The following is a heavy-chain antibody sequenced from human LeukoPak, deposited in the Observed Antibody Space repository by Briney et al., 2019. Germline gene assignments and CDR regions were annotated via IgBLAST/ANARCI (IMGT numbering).Heavy chain of an antibody. CDR3: AKDFGHDFWSGWRVLDY. CDR1: GFNFGDHA. D-gene: IGHD3-3*01. CDR2: ISWNSGNI. J-gene: IGHJ4*02. V-gene: IGHV3-9*01. Sequence: GRSLRLSCAASGFNFGDHAMHWVRQPPGRGLEGVSSISWNSGNIAYADSVKGRFTISRDNAKNSLYLQMDSPRADDTAFYYCAKDFGHDFWSGWRVLDYWGQGTLVTVSS.